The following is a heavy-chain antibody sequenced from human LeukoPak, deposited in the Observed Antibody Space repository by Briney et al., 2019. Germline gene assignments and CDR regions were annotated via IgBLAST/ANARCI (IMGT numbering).Heavy chain of an antibody. CDR2: IYYSGST. CDR3: ARAYSSPAQDAFDI. Sequence: SETLSLTCTVSGGSISSYYWSWIRQPPGKGLEWIGYIYYSGSTNYNPSLKSRVTISVDTSKNQFSLKLSSVTAADTAVYYCARAYSSPAQDAFDIWGRGTMVTVSS. V-gene: IGHV4-59*01. CDR1: GGSISSYY. D-gene: IGHD6-13*01. J-gene: IGHJ3*02.